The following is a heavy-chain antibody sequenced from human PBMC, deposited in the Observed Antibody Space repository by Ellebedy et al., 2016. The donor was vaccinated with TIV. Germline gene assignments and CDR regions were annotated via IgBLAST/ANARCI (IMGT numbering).Heavy chain of an antibody. V-gene: IGHV4-59*01. CDR1: GGSISSYY. Sequence: MPSDTLSLTCTVPGGSISSYYWSWIRQPPGKGLEGIGYSYYSGTTNYNRSLRSRVTISVDTSKHQFSLKLSSVTAADTAVYYCARDLGRGYSYGYVFDYWGQGTLVTVSS. J-gene: IGHJ4*02. CDR3: ARDLGRGYSYGYVFDY. CDR2: SYYSGTT. D-gene: IGHD5-18*01.